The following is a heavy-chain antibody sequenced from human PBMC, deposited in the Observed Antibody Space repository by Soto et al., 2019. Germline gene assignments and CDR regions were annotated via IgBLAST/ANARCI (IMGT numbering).Heavy chain of an antibody. D-gene: IGHD4-17*01. CDR3: AKDKGDYDVQGLDY. V-gene: IGHV3-9*01. CDR1: GFTFDDYA. J-gene: IGHJ4*02. Sequence: EVQLVESGGGLVQPGRSLRLSCAASGFTFDDYAMHWVRQAPGKGLEWVSGVSWNSGRIGYADSVKGRFTISRDDAKKSLDLQMNSLRVEDTALYYCAKDKGDYDVQGLDYWGQGVLVTVSS. CDR2: VSWNSGRI.